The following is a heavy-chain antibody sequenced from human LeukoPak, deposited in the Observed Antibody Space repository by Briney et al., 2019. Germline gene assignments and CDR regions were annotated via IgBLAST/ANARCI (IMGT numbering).Heavy chain of an antibody. CDR2: ISAYNGNT. CDR3: ARDHSSSWYPGNWFDP. D-gene: IGHD6-13*01. Sequence: GASVKVSCKASGYTFTSYGISWVRQAPGQGLEWMGWISAYNGNTNYAQKLQGRVTMTTNTSTSTAYMELRSLRSDDTAVYYRARDHSSSWYPGNWFDPWGQGTLVTVSS. V-gene: IGHV1-18*01. J-gene: IGHJ5*02. CDR1: GYTFTSYG.